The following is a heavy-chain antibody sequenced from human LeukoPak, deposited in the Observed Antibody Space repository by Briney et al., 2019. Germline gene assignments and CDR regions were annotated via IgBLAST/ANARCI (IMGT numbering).Heavy chain of an antibody. CDR2: VHHSGST. J-gene: IGHJ6*03. Sequence: PSETLSLTCGVYGGSFSDYYWSWIRQPPGKGLEWIGEVHHSGSTNYNPSLKSRVTISVDPSKGQFSLNLSSVTAADTAVYYCARGRTPRRTYYYDSSAYFGMDVWGKGTTVTVSS. V-gene: IGHV4-34*01. D-gene: IGHD3-22*01. CDR1: GGSFSDYY. CDR3: ARGRTPRRTYYYDSSAYFGMDV.